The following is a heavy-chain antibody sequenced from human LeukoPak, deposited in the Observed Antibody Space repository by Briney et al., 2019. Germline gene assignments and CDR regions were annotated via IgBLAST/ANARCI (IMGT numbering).Heavy chain of an antibody. Sequence: ASVKVSCKASGGTLSNHVISWVRQAPGQGLEWMGWISAYNGNTNYAQKLQGRVTMTTDTSTSTAYMELRSLRSDDTAVYYCARDHEQLVLAEPLLFDYWGQGTLVTVSS. CDR3: ARDHEQLVLAEPLLFDY. J-gene: IGHJ4*02. CDR2: ISAYNGNT. CDR1: GGTLSNHV. D-gene: IGHD6-13*01. V-gene: IGHV1-18*01.